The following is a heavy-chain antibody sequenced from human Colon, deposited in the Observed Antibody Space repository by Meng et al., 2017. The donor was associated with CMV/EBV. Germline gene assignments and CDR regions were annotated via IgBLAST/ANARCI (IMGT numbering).Heavy chain of an antibody. CDR1: GFPFNSHS. J-gene: IGHJ4*02. CDR2: ISSSGKDE. V-gene: IGHV3-21*05. Sequence: GESLKISCEGSGFPFNSHSMNWVRQAPGKGLEWISYISSSGKDEYYADSVKGRVTISRDNAKNSVSLQMNALKVEDTAVYYCMRDLLPIRLIPAAQDYWGQGTLVTVSS. D-gene: IGHD2-2*01. CDR3: MRDLLPIRLIPAAQDY.